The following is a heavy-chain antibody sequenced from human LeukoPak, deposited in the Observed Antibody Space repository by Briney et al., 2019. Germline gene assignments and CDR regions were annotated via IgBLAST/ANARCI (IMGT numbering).Heavy chain of an antibody. J-gene: IGHJ4*02. CDR2: IYYSGST. D-gene: IGHD3-9*01. CDR1: GGSISSSYY. V-gene: IGHV4-39*01. Sequence: SETLSLTCTVSGGSISSSYYWGWIRQPPGKGLEWIGSIYYSGSTYYNPSLKSRVAISVDTSKNQFSLKLSSVTAADTAVYYCAIGRTIFEGYYFDYWGQGTLVTVSS. CDR3: AIGRTIFEGYYFDY.